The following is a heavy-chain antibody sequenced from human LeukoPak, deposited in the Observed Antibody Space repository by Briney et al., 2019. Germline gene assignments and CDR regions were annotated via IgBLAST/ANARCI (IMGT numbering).Heavy chain of an antibody. D-gene: IGHD6-19*01. CDR2: IYPGDSDT. CDR1: GYSFTSHW. V-gene: IGHV5-51*01. CDR3: ARLRYSSGWSYYYYYGMDV. J-gene: IGHJ6*02. Sequence: GESLKISCKGSGYSFTSHWIAWVRQMPGKGLGCMGIIYPGDSDTRYSPSFQGQVTISADKSISTAYLQWSSLKASDTAMYYCARLRYSSGWSYYYYYGMDVWGQGTTVTVSS.